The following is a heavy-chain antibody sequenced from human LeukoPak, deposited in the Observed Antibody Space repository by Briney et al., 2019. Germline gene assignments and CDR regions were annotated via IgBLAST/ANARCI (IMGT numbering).Heavy chain of an antibody. V-gene: IGHV4-39*01. D-gene: IGHD2-2*01. J-gene: IGHJ4*02. CDR2: IYYSGST. Sequence: PSETLSLTCTVSGGSISSSGYYWGWVRQPPGKGLEWIGSIYYSGSTYYNPSLKSRVTISEDTSKNQFSLKLSSVTAADTAVYYCAARYCSSTTCLFDYWGQGILVSVSS. CDR3: AARYCSSTTCLFDY. CDR1: GGSISSSGYY.